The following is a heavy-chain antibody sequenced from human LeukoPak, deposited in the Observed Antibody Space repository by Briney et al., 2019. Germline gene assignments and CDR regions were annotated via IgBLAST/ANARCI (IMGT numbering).Heavy chain of an antibody. CDR1: GFTVSSNY. V-gene: IGHV3-66*01. Sequence: GGSLKLSCAASGFTVSSNYMSWVRQAPGKGLEWVSLIYSGGSTYYADSVKGGFTISRDNPKNTLYLQMNSLRAEDSAVYYCARDFRSEAHWGYWGQGTLVTVSS. CDR3: ARDFRSEAHWGY. D-gene: IGHD3-16*01. CDR2: IYSGGST. J-gene: IGHJ4*02.